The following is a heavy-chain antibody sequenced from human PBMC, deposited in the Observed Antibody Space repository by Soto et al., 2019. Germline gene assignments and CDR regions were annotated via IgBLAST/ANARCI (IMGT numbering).Heavy chain of an antibody. CDR2: ITYEGSNK. CDR1: GFIFAKYG. D-gene: IGHD1-1*01. V-gene: IGHV3-30*18. Sequence: WGSLCLSCTASGFIFAKYGMHWVRQAPGKVLEWVALITYEGSNKYYADAVKGRFTISRDNAKDMVSLQMDSLRGEDTAVYYCAKARGANNGANYCGLDVWGQGNRVTVS. J-gene: IGHJ6*02. CDR3: AKARGANNGANYCGLDV.